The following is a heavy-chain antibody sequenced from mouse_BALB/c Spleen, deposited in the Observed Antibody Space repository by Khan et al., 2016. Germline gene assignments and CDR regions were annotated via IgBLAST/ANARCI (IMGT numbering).Heavy chain of an antibody. J-gene: IGHJ3*01. D-gene: IGHD1-1*01. Sequence: QVQLQQSGAELVRPGTSVKVSCKASGYGFTNCLIEWVKQRPGQGLEWIGVINPGSGGTNYNERFKGKATLTADNSSSTAYMQLSSLTSDDSAVYFCASQYGSSYVGFAYWGQGTLVTVSA. CDR1: GYGFTNCL. V-gene: IGHV1-54*01. CDR3: ASQYGSSYVGFAY. CDR2: INPGSGGT.